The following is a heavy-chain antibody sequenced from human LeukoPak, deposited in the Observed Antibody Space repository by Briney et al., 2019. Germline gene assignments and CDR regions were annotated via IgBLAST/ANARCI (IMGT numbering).Heavy chain of an antibody. V-gene: IGHV3-74*01. CDR2: INSDGTST. Sequence: GGSLTLFCTASGFLFSRYWMLCLRHAPGRGVVWVSCINSDGTSTNYAVSVKGRFTISRDNTKRPLYAQVKSLSREDAAVYYCGTLGVMWEVDYWGQRALVTVSS. D-gene: IGHD1-26*01. J-gene: IGHJ4*02. CDR1: GFLFSRYW. CDR3: GTLGVMWEVDY.